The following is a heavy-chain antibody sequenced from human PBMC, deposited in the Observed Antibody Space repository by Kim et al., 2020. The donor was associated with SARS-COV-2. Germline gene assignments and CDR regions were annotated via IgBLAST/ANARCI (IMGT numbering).Heavy chain of an antibody. V-gene: IGHV3-33*05. CDR3: ARERGEGNSYGRSYYFD. Sequence: GGSLRLSCAASGFTFSSYGMHWVRQAPGKGLEWVAVISYDGSNKYYADSVQGRFTISRDNSKNTLYLQMNSLRDEDTAVYYCARERGEGNSYGRSYYFD. CDR2: ISYDGSNK. J-gene: IGHJ4*01. D-gene: IGHD5-18*01. CDR1: GFTFSSYG.